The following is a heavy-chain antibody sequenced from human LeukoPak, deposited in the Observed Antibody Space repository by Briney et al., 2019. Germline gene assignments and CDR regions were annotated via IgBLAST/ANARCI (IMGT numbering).Heavy chain of an antibody. J-gene: IGHJ4*02. D-gene: IGHD3-22*01. V-gene: IGHV3-48*03. CDR1: GFTFSSYE. CDR2: ISTSGSPI. Sequence: GGALVLSCAASGFTFSSYEMNWVRPAPGKGLEWVSYISTSGSPIYYRNSVKGRFTISRDNAKNSLYLQMNSLRAEDTALYYCARRGFYDTSGYLFDQWGQGTLVTVSS. CDR3: ARRGFYDTSGYLFDQ.